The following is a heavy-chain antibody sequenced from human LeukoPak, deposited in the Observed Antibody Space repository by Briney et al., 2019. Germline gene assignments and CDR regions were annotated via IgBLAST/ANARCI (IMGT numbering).Heavy chain of an antibody. J-gene: IGHJ4*02. CDR3: AKDQTAMITYRFDY. CDR2: MSYDGSHQ. D-gene: IGHD5-18*01. Sequence: GRSLRLSCAASGFTFSNYAMHWVRQAPGKGLEWVALMSYDGSHQYYADSVKGRFTISRDNFKNTLYLQMNSLRVEDTAVYFCAKDQTAMITYRFDYWGQGTLVTVSS. CDR1: GFTFSNYA. V-gene: IGHV3-30*07.